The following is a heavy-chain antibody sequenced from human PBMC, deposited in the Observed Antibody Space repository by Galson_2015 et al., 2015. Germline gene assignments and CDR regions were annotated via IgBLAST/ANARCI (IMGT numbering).Heavy chain of an antibody. CDR3: ARGSGRYAMDV. J-gene: IGHJ6*02. V-gene: IGHV6-1*01. CDR1: GDSVSSNSAA. Sequence: CAISGDSVSSNSAAWNWIRHSPSRGLEWLGGTYYRSKWYNDYAVSVRSRITINPDTSKNQFSLQLRSVTPDDTAVYYCARGSGRYAMDVWGQGTTVTVSS. CDR2: TYYRSKWYN. D-gene: IGHD3-10*01.